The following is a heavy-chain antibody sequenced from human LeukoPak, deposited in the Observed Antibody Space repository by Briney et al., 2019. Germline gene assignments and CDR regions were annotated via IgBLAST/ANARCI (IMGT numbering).Heavy chain of an antibody. V-gene: IGHV4-34*01. CDR3: ARGGPYDILTGYDFDY. J-gene: IGHJ4*02. CDR1: GGSFSGYY. CDR2: INHRGST. Sequence: PSETLSLTCAVYGGSFSGYYWSWLRQPPGKGLEWIGEINHRGSTNYNPSLKSRVTISVDTSKNQFSLKLSSVTAADTAVYYCARGGPYDILTGYDFDYWGQGTLVTVSA. D-gene: IGHD3-9*01.